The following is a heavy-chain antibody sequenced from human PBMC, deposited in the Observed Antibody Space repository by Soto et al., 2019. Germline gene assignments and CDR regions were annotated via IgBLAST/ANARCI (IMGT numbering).Heavy chain of an antibody. CDR3: ARDSVYCTNGVCYAFDI. V-gene: IGHV3-53*01. CDR1: GFTVSSNY. J-gene: IGHJ3*02. Sequence: GGSLRLSCAASGFTVSSNYMSWVRQAPGKGLEWVSVIYSGGSTYYADSVKGRFNISRDNSKNTLYLQMNSLRAEDTAVYYCARDSVYCTNGVCYAFDIWGQGTMVTVSS. CDR2: IYSGGST. D-gene: IGHD2-8*01.